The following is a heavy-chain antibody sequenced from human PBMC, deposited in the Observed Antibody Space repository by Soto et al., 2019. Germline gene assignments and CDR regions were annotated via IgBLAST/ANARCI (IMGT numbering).Heavy chain of an antibody. CDR1: GFTFDDYT. CDR2: ISWDGGST. CDR3: AKADTAMVTGSSDY. Sequence: EVQLVESGGVVVQPGGSLRLSCAASGFTFDDYTMHWVRQAPGKGLEWVSLISWDGGSTYYADSVKGRFTISRDNSKNSLYLQMNSLRTEDTALYYCAKADTAMVTGSSDYWGQGTLVTVSS. J-gene: IGHJ4*02. D-gene: IGHD5-18*01. V-gene: IGHV3-43*01.